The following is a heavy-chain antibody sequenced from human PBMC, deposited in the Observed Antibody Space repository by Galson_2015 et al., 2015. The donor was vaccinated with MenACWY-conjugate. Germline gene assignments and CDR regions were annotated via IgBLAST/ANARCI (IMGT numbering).Heavy chain of an antibody. V-gene: IGHV4-61*01. Sequence: SGSYYWNWIRQPPGKVLEWVGYVYYNGNTNYNPSVESRVTISVDTSKNQFSLRLSSVTAADTAVYYCARAAWNYMFFDSWGQGSLVTVSS. CDR2: VYYNGNT. D-gene: IGHD1-7*01. CDR3: ARAAWNYMFFDS. CDR1: SGSYY. J-gene: IGHJ4*02.